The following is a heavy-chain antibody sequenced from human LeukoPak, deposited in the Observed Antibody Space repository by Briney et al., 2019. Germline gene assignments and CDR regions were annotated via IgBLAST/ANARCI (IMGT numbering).Heavy chain of an antibody. CDR3: ARVKVLRFLEWFLDF. D-gene: IGHD3-3*01. V-gene: IGHV4-38-2*02. Sequence: SETLSLTCTVSGYSISSGYYWGWIRPPPGEGLEWIGSIYHSGSTYYTPSLKSRVTISVDTSKNQFSLGLRSVTAADTAVYYCARVKVLRFLEWFLDFWGKGALVTVSS. J-gene: IGHJ4*02. CDR2: IYHSGST. CDR1: GYSISSGYY.